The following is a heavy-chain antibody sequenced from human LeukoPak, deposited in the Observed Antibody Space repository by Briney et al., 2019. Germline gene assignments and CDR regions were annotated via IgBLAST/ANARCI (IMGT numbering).Heavy chain of an antibody. D-gene: IGHD1-7*01. CDR2: ISYDGSNK. V-gene: IGHV3-30*01. J-gene: IGHJ4*02. CDR3: ARGSGLELRN. Sequence: GGSLRLSCAASGFTFSSYAVHWVRQAPGKGLEWVAVISYDGSNKYYADSVKGRFTISRDNSKNTLYLQMNSLRAEDTAVYYCARGSGLELRNWGQGTLVAVSS. CDR1: GFTFSSYA.